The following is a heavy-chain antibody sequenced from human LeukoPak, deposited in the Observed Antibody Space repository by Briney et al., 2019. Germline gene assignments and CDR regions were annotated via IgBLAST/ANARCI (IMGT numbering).Heavy chain of an antibody. CDR1: GGSFSGYY. CDR3: ARVGTIYDSSGYYYGGFDY. D-gene: IGHD3-22*01. Sequence: SETLSLTCAVYGGSFSGYYWSWIRQPPGKGLEWIGEINHSGSTNYNPSLKSRVIISVDTSKNQFSLKLNSVTAADTAVYYCARVGTIYDSSGYYYGGFDYWGQGTLVTVSS. J-gene: IGHJ4*02. V-gene: IGHV4-34*09. CDR2: INHSGST.